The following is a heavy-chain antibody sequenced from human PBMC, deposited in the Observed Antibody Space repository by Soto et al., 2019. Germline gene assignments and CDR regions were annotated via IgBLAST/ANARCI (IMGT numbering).Heavy chain of an antibody. CDR1: GFSFRSHG. CDR3: VRHFYYDSDSFDM. J-gene: IGHJ3*02. D-gene: IGHD3-16*01. V-gene: IGHV3-33*01. Sequence: GGSLRLSCAASGFSFRSHGMHWVRQAPGKGLEWVAVIWYDGTKKYYGDSVRGRFTISRDNSKNTLYLQMNSLRAEDTAVYYCVRHFYYDSDSFDMWGQGTMVTVSS. CDR2: IWYDGTKK.